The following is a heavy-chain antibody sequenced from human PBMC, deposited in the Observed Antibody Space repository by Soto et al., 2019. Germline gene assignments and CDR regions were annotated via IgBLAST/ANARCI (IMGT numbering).Heavy chain of an antibody. D-gene: IGHD5-18*01. V-gene: IGHV1-69*13. CDR1: GGTFSSYA. CDR3: ARGLIQLWFEAYYYYGMDV. J-gene: IGHJ6*02. CDR2: IIPIFGTA. Sequence: SVKVSCKASGGTFSSYAISWVRQAPGQGLEWMGGIIPIFGTANYAQKFQGRVTITADESTGTAYMELSSLRSEDTAVYYCARGLIQLWFEAYYYYGMDVWRQGTTVTVSS.